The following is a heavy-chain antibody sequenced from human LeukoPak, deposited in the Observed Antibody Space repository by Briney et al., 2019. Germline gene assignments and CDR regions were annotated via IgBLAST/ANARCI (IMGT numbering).Heavy chain of an antibody. CDR1: GFTFSSYA. CDR3: ARSFDSGSYYFDY. Sequence: GRSLRLSCAASGFTFSSYAMHWVRQAPGKGLEWVAVISYDGSNKYYADSVKGRFTISRDNSKNTLYLQMNSLRAEDTAVYYCARSFDSGSYYFDYWGQGTLVTVSS. CDR2: ISYDGSNK. V-gene: IGHV3-30-3*01. J-gene: IGHJ4*02. D-gene: IGHD1-26*01.